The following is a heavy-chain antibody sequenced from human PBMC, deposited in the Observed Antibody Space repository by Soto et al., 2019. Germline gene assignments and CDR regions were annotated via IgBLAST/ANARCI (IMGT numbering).Heavy chain of an antibody. V-gene: IGHV3-21*01. CDR1: GFTFSSYS. Sequence: EVQLVESGGGLVKPGGSLRLSCAASGFTFSSYSMYWVRQAPGKGLEWVSSISSSSSYIYYADSVKGRFTISRDNANNSLYMQMTSRRAEDTAVYYCARASLYYDFWIGFPPTPGYSGMDVWGQGTTVTVSS. CDR3: ARASLYYDFWIGFPPTPGYSGMDV. D-gene: IGHD3-3*01. CDR2: ISSSSSYI. J-gene: IGHJ6*02.